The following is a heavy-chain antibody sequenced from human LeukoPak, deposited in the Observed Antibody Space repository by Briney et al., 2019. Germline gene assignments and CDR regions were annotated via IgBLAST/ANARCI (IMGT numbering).Heavy chain of an antibody. Sequence: PSETLSLTCTVSGGSISSYYWSWIRQPPGKGLEWIGYIYYSGSTNYNPSLKSRVTISVDKSKNQFSLKLSSVTAADTAVYYCARGGIAVAGTGNWFDPWGQGTLVTVSS. J-gene: IGHJ5*02. CDR1: GGSISSYY. D-gene: IGHD6-19*01. CDR2: IYYSGST. V-gene: IGHV4-59*12. CDR3: ARGGIAVAGTGNWFDP.